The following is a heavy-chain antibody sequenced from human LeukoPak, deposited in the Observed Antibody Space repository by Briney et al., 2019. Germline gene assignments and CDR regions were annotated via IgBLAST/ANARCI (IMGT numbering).Heavy chain of an antibody. CDR2: INPSGGST. CDR3: AREKNYGDRYYYYYYGMDV. V-gene: IGHV1-46*01. D-gene: IGHD4-17*01. Sequence: ASVKVSCKASGYTFTSYYMHWVRQAPGQGLEWMGIINPSGGSTSYAQKFQGRVTMTRDTSTSTVYMELSSLRSEDTAVYYCAREKNYGDRYYYYYYGMDVWGQGTTVTVSS. J-gene: IGHJ6*02. CDR1: GYTFTSYY.